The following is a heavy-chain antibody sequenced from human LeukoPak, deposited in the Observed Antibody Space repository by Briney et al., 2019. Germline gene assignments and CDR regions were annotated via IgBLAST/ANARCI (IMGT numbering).Heavy chain of an antibody. CDR1: GFSFGSYG. J-gene: IGHJ4*02. CDR2: ISYDGSNK. Sequence: GGSLRLSCAASGFSFGSYGIHWVRQAPGKGLEWVAVISYDGSNKYYADSVKGRFTISRDNSKNTLYLQMNSLRAEDTAVYYCTYSSSWYGEYYFDYWGQGTLVTVSS. CDR3: TYSSSWYGEYYFDY. V-gene: IGHV3-30*03. D-gene: IGHD6-13*01.